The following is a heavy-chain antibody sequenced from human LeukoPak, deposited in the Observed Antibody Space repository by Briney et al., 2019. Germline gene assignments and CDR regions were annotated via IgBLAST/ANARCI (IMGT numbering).Heavy chain of an antibody. D-gene: IGHD6-6*01. Sequence: GGSLRLSCAASGFIFRSYPMHWVRQAPGKGLEWVAVVSYDGSGEKYADSVNGRFTISRDNSKNTLYLQMNSLRAEDTAVYYCARVSGRQLVPFDYWGQGTLVTVSS. CDR2: VSYDGSGE. CDR3: ARVSGRQLVPFDY. V-gene: IGHV3-30*01. CDR1: GFIFRSYP. J-gene: IGHJ4*02.